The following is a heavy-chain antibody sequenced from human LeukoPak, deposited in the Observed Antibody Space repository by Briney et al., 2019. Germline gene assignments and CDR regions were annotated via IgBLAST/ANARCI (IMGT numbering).Heavy chain of an antibody. J-gene: IGHJ5*02. CDR2: IRSDGSNK. Sequence: PGGSLRLSCAASGFTFGSHGMHWVRQAPGKGLEWVTFIRSDGSNKYYADSVKGRFTISRDNAKSSLYLQMNSLRAEDTAVYYCARIGYGDYDPWTGWFDPWGQGTLVTVSS. CDR1: GFTFGSHG. D-gene: IGHD4-17*01. V-gene: IGHV3-30*02. CDR3: ARIGYGDYDPWTGWFDP.